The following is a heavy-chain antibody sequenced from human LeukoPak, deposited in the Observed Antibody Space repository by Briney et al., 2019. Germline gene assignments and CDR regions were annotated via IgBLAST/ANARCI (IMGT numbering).Heavy chain of an antibody. J-gene: IGHJ4*02. CDR1: GGSISSYY. CDR3: AREVPLQGPEGRYCDD. D-gene: IGHD2-8*02. CDR2: IYYSGST. Sequence: SETLSLPCTVSGGSISSYYWRWIRQPPGKGLEWIGYIYYSGSTNYNPSLKSRVTISVDTSKNQFSLKLSSVTAADTAVYYWAREVPLQGPEGRYCDDGGQGSLVTVSS. V-gene: IGHV4-59*01.